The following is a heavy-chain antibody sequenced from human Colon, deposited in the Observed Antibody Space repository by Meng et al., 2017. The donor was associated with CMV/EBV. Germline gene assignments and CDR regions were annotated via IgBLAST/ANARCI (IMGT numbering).Heavy chain of an antibody. D-gene: IGHD3-3*01. V-gene: IGHV3-23*01. CDR3: AKLSDFWSGYYDY. CDR2: ISATGGST. J-gene: IGHJ4*02. CDR1: GFIFSNYG. Sequence: CAASGFIFSNYGMTCVRQAPGKGLEWVSAISATGGSTYYADSVKGRFTVSRDNSKNTLYLQLNSLRAEDTAVYYCAKLSDFWSGYYDYWGQGTLVTVSS.